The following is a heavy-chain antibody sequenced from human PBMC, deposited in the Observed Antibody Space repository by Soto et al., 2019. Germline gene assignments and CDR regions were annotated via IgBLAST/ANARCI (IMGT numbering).Heavy chain of an antibody. V-gene: IGHV1-69*01. CDR1: GGTFSSYT. Sequence: QVQLVQSGAEVKKPGSSVKVSCKASGGTFSSYTMTWVRQAPGQGPEWMGGIIPIFGTTNYAQRVQGRITITADVSTSTAYMELISLTSEDTAVYYCAREGAGMAATFDPWGQGTLVTVSS. J-gene: IGHJ5*02. CDR3: AREGAGMAATFDP. D-gene: IGHD1-1*01. CDR2: IIPIFGTT.